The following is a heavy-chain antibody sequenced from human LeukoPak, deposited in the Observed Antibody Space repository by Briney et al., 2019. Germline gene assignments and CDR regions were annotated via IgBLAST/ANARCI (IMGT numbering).Heavy chain of an antibody. CDR3: ARRYDY. Sequence: SETLSLTCTVSGGSISSYYWSWIRQPPGKGLEWIGYIYYSGNTNYNPSLKSRVTISVDTSKNQFSLKLSSVTAADTAVYYCARRYDYWGQGTLVTVSS. V-gene: IGHV4-59*08. CDR2: IYYSGNT. CDR1: GGSISSYY. J-gene: IGHJ4*02.